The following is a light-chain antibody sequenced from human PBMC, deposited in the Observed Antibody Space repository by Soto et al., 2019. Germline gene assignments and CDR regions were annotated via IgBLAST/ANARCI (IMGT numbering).Light chain of an antibody. CDR2: DVS. Sequence: EFVLTQSPATLSLSPVERATLSCRASQSVTSYLAWYQQKPGQAPRLLIYDVSNRASGIPARFSGSGSETDFTLTISSLEPEDFAVYYCQQRSDWPLTFGQGTRLEIK. CDR1: QSVTSY. V-gene: IGKV3-11*01. CDR3: QQRSDWPLT. J-gene: IGKJ5*01.